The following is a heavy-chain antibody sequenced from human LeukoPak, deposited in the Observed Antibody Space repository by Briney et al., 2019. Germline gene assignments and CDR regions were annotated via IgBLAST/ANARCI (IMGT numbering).Heavy chain of an antibody. CDR1: GYSFTGYY. CDR2: INPNSGGT. D-gene: IGHD3-10*01. V-gene: IGHV1-2*02. CDR3: ARYYGSGSQRGFDP. J-gene: IGHJ5*02. Sequence: ASVKVSCKASGYSFTGYYMHWVRQAPGQGLEWMGWINPNSGGTNYAQKFQGRVTMTRDTSISTAYMELSRLRSDDTAVYYCARYYGSGSQRGFDPWGQGTLVTVSS.